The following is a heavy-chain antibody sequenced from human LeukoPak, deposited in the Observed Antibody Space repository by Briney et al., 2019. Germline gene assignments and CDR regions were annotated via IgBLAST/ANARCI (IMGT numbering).Heavy chain of an antibody. Sequence: SLRLSCAASGFTIDNYAMNWVRQVPGKGLEWISLISWNSGTIGYADSVKGRFTISRDNANNFLYLQMNSLRAEDAALYYCARAYKDRSLAGKKEFFQHWGQGTLVTVSS. V-gene: IGHV3-9*01. CDR3: ARAYKDRSLAGKKEFFQH. CDR1: GFTIDNYA. CDR2: ISWNSGTI. J-gene: IGHJ1*01. D-gene: IGHD6-19*01.